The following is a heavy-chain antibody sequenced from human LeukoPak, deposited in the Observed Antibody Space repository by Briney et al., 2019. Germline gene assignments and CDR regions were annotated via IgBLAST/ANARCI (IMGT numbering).Heavy chain of an antibody. CDR1: GGSISGDGYH. D-gene: IGHD3-10*01. CDR2: IHYSGST. CDR3: ARTSHSGYMVRGVLYYGMDV. V-gene: IGHV4-39*01. J-gene: IGHJ6*02. Sequence: SETLSLTCSVSGGSISGDGYHWGWIRRPPGKGLEWIGSIHYSGSTCYKTSLKSRVTIDVDTSKNQFSLKLSSVTAADTAVYYCARTSHSGYMVRGVLYYGMDVWGQGTTVTVSS.